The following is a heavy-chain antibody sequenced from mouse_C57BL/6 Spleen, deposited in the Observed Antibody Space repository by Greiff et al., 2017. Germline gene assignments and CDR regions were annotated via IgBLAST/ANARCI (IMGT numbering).Heavy chain of an antibody. CDR2: INYDGSST. D-gene: IGHD2-3*01. J-gene: IGHJ2*01. CDR1: GFTFSDYY. CDR3: ARIYDGYYDY. Sequence: EVKVVESEGGLVQPGSSMKLSCTASGFTFSDYYMAWVRQVPEKGLEWVANINYDGSSTYYLDSLKSRFIISRDNAKNILYLQMSSLKSEDTATYYCARIYDGYYDYWGQGTTLTVSS. V-gene: IGHV5-16*01.